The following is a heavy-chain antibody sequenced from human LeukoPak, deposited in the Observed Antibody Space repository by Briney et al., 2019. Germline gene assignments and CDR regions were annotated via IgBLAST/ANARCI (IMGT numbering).Heavy chain of an antibody. Sequence: SVEVSWKASGGTFSSYAISWVRQAPGQGLEWMGRIIPILGIANYAQKFQGRVTITADKSTSTAYMELSSLRSEDTAVYYCARAGDKWFGPNWFDPWGQGTLVTVSS. J-gene: IGHJ5*02. CDR1: GGTFSSYA. CDR3: ARAGDKWFGPNWFDP. V-gene: IGHV1-69*04. D-gene: IGHD3-10*01. CDR2: IIPILGIA.